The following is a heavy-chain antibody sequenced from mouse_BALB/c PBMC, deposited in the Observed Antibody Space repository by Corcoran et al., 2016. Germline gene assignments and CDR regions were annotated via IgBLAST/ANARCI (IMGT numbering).Heavy chain of an antibody. J-gene: IGHJ2*01. Sequence: QILLVQSGPELKKPAETVKISCKASGYTFTNYGMNWVKQAPGKGLKWMGWINTYTGEPTYADDFKGRFAFSLETSASTAYLQINNLKNEDTATYFCARWYGNYYFDYWGQGTTLTVSS. CDR1: GYTFTNYG. CDR2: INTYTGEP. V-gene: IGHV9-3-1*01. CDR3: ARWYGNYYFDY. D-gene: IGHD2-10*02.